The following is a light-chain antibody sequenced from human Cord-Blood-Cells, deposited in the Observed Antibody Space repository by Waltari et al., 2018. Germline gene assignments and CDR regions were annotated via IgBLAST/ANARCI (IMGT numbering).Light chain of an antibody. J-gene: IGLJ3*02. CDR3: AAWDDSLSGWV. CDR2: RNK. V-gene: IGLV1-47*01. CDR1: SSNIGSTY. Sequence: QSVLTQPPSASGTPGQRVTISCSGSSSNIGSTYVYWYQQLPGTAPKLLIYRNKQRASGVPDRFSGSKSGTSASRAISGLRSEDEADYYCAAWDDSLSGWVFGGGTKLTVL.